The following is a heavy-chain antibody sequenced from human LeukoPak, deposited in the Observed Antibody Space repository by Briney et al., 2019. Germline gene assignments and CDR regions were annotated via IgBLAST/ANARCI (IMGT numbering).Heavy chain of an antibody. CDR2: INHSGST. CDR1: GGSFSGYY. Sequence: SETLSLTCAVYGGSFSGYYWSWIRQPPGKGLEWIGEINHSGSTNYNPSLKSRVAISVDTSKNQFSLKLSSVAAADTAVYYCARVGYYDSSGYAHWGQGTLVTVSS. V-gene: IGHV4-34*01. CDR3: ARVGYYDSSGYAH. J-gene: IGHJ4*02. D-gene: IGHD3-22*01.